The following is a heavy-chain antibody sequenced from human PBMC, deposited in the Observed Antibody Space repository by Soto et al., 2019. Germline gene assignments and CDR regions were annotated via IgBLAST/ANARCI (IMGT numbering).Heavy chain of an antibody. CDR2: SSYSGNT. Sequence: TLSLTFSVSGGSISSGGHYWSGIRQHPGKGLEWIGYSSYSGNTYYNPSLKSRITISVDTSKNQFSLKVTSVTAADTAVYYCAPYTTSTGTAFDYCGQGSLVTVSS. CDR1: GGSISSGGHY. CDR3: APYTTSTGTAFDY. V-gene: IGHV4-31*03. J-gene: IGHJ4*02. D-gene: IGHD1-7*01.